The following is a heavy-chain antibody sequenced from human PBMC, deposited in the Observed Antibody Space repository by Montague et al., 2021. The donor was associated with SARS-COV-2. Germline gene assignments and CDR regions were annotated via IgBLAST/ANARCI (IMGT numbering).Heavy chain of an antibody. CDR1: GGSISRYY. D-gene: IGHD2-15*01. Sequence: SETLSLTCPVSGGSISRYYWNWIRQPPGKGLEWIGYIYHTGTPNYNPSLKSRVTISIDTSRNHISLRLNSVTAADTAVYYCARGAGTSRWWYEVDGWGQGTPVTVAS. J-gene: IGHJ4*03. CDR3: ARGAGTSRWWYEVDG. CDR2: IYHTGTP. V-gene: IGHV4-59*01.